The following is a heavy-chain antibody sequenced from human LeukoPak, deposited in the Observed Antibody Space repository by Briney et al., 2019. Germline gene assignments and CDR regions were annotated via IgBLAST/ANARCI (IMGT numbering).Heavy chain of an antibody. CDR2: MNPKSANT. D-gene: IGHD6-13*01. J-gene: IGHJ4*02. CDR1: GYTFTSYD. Sequence: DSVTVSCTASGYTFTSYDINWVRQAPGQGLEWMGWMNPKSANTVYAQKFQGRVTMTRNTSISTAYMELSSLTSEDTAVYYCARKEYSSPSDYWGQGTLVTVSS. V-gene: IGHV1-8*01. CDR3: ARKEYSSPSDY.